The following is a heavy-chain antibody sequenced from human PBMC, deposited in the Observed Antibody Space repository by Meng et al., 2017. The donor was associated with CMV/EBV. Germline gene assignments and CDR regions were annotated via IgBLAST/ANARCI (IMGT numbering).Heavy chain of an antibody. CDR2: ISSSSSYT. CDR1: VFTFSDYY. CDR3: ARDRTGYPFDY. V-gene: IGHV3-11*05. J-gene: IGHJ4*02. D-gene: IGHD3/OR15-3a*01. Sequence: VVEAGGVLVRPRGSMRLSCAAFVFTFSDYYMSWIRHAPGKGLEWVSYISSSSSYTNYADSVKGRFTISRDNAKNSLYLQMNSLRAEDTAVYYCARDRTGYPFDYWGQGTLVTVSS.